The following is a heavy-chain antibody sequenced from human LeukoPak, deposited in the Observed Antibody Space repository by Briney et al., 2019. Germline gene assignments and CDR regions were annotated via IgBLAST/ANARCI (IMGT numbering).Heavy chain of an antibody. J-gene: IGHJ4*02. CDR3: ARDRGYCGGDSCYHFDY. D-gene: IGHD2-15*01. CDR2: INYSGST. Sequence: SETLSLTCTVSGGSVSSYYWSWIRQPPGKGLEWIGYINYSGSTNYNPSLKSRVTISVDTSKNQFSLRLSSVTAADTAVYYCARDRGYCGGDSCYHFDYWGQGTLVTVSS. CDR1: GGSVSSYY. V-gene: IGHV4-59*02.